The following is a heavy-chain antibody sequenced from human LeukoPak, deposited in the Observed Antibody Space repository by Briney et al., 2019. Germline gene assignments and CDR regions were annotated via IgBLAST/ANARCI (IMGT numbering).Heavy chain of an antibody. J-gene: IGHJ4*02. V-gene: IGHV1-2*06. Sequence: ASVKVSCKASGYTFTGYYMHWVRQAPGQGFEWMGRINPNSGDTTYAQNFQARVTVTRDTSINTAYMELSSLRSDDTAVYYCARGRSVTEPETTNLFDFWGQGALVTVSS. CDR3: ARGRSVTEPETTNLFDF. CDR2: INPNSGDT. CDR1: GYTFTGYY. D-gene: IGHD1-14*01.